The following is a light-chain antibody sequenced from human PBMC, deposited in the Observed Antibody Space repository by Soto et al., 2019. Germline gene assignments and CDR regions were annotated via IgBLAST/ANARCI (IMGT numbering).Light chain of an antibody. V-gene: IGKV1-39*01. CDR3: QQYNSYPLT. Sequence: DIQMTQSPSSLSASVGDRVIITCRASQSISSYLNWYQQKPGKAPKLLIYAASSLQSGVPSRFSGSASRTEFTLTISSLQPDDFATYYCQQYNSYPLTFGGGTKVDIK. CDR2: AAS. J-gene: IGKJ4*01. CDR1: QSISSY.